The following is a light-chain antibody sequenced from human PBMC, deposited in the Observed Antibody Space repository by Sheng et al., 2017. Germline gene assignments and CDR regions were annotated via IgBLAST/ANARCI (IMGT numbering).Light chain of an antibody. V-gene: IGLV3-21*03. J-gene: IGLJ3*02. Sequence: SYVLTQPPSVSVAPGKTARITCGGNNIASKSVHWYQQKPGQAPVLVVHDDSDRPSEIPERFSGSNSGNTATLTISRVEAGDEADYYCQVWDSSSDHWVFGGGTKLDRP. CDR3: QVWDSSSDHWV. CDR2: DDS. CDR1: NIASKS.